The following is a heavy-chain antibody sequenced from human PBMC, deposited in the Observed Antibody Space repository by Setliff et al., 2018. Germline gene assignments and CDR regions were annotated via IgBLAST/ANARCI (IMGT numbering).Heavy chain of an antibody. CDR3: ARQLCSSGYCYATTFDY. J-gene: IGHJ4*02. V-gene: IGHV4-38-2*01. Sequence: PSETLSLTCAVSGYSISSGYYWGWIRQAPGKGLEWIASIYRSGSTYYNPSLKSRVTISVDTSKNQFPLKRSSVTASDTAVYYCARQLCSSGYCYATTFDYWGQGTLVTVSA. CDR2: IYRSGST. D-gene: IGHD3-22*01. CDR1: GYSISSGYY.